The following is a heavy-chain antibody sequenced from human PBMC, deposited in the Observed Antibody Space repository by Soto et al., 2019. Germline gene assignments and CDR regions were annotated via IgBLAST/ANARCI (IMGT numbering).Heavy chain of an antibody. D-gene: IGHD6-13*01. CDR1: GGTLNNYA. Sequence: QVQLVQSGAEVKKPGSSLKVSCTASGGTLNNYAISWLRQAPGQGLEWMGGIITAFGPAIYAQKFQGRVSTTADESTPTAHMGLSSLRSEDTAVYYCAARGSWARLDNWGQGPLVTASS. V-gene: IGHV1-69*01. J-gene: IGHJ4*02. CDR2: IITAFGPA. CDR3: AARGSWARLDN.